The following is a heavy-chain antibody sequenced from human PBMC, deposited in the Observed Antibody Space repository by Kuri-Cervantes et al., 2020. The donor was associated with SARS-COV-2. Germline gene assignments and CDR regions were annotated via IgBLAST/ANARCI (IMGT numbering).Heavy chain of an antibody. Sequence: GGSLRLSCAASRFTFSSYEMNWVRQAPGKGLEWVSYISSSGSTIYYADSVKGRFTISRDNAKNSLYLQMNSLSAEDTAVYYCARGDSSGYLYYFDYWGQGTLVTVSS. V-gene: IGHV3-48*03. CDR2: ISSSGSTI. CDR3: ARGDSSGYLYYFDY. D-gene: IGHD3-22*01. J-gene: IGHJ4*02. CDR1: RFTFSSYE.